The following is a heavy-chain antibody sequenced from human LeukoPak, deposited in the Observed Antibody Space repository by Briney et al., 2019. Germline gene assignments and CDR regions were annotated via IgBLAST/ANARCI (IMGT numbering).Heavy chain of an antibody. D-gene: IGHD1-26*01. J-gene: IGHJ3*02. V-gene: IGHV4-30-2*01. Sequence: PSETLSLTCTVSGGSISSGGYYWRWIRQPPGKGLEWIGYIYHSGSTYYNPSLKSRVTISVDRSKNQFSLKLSSVTAADTAVYYCARDILVGATPGAFDIWGQGTMVTVSS. CDR1: GGSISSGGYY. CDR2: IYHSGST. CDR3: ARDILVGATPGAFDI.